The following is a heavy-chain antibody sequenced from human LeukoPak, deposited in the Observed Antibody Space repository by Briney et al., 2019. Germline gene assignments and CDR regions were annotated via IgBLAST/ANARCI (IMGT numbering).Heavy chain of an antibody. J-gene: IGHJ4*02. CDR1: VYTFTGYF. D-gene: IGHD6-13*01. V-gene: IGHV1-2*02. Sequence: ASVKVPCKASVYTFTGYFLHWVRRAPGQGFEWMGWINPNSGGTYYTQRFQGRVTMTRDTSISTAYMELSSLRSDDTAVYYCARAQSLTAPAGTFANSWGQGTLVTVSS. CDR3: ARAQSLTAPAGTFANS. CDR2: INPNSGGT.